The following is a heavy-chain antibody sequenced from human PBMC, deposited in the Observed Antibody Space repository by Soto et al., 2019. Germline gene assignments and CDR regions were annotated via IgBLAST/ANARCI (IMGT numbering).Heavy chain of an antibody. J-gene: IGHJ4*02. CDR2: IKPDGSAT. V-gene: IGHV3-7*03. CDR3: FGGNGGPQ. D-gene: IGHD3-16*01. CDR1: DFTFRNYW. Sequence: PGGSLRLSCATSDFTFRNYWMNWVRQAPGKGLEWVANIKPDGSATNYVDSVKGRFTISRDNVRNSVSLQMNSLRVEDTAVYFCFGGNGGPQWGQGVLVTVSS.